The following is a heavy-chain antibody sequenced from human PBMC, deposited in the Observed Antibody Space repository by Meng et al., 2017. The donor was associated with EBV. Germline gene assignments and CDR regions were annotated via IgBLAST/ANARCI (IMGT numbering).Heavy chain of an antibody. J-gene: IGHJ4*02. CDR3: ARGLDYFDY. CDR1: GYTFISNG. Sequence: QVPLGHCGAEVKRTVASVKASCKASGYTFISNGSSWVRQAPGQGVEWMGWISAYNGNTNYEQKLQGRVTLTTDTSTSTAYMELRSLRSDDTAVYYCARGLDYFDYWGQGTLVTVSS. CDR2: ISAYNGNT. V-gene: IGHV1-18*01.